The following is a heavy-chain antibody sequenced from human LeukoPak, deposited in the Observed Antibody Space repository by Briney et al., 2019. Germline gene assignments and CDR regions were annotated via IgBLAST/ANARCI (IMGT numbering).Heavy chain of an antibody. CDR2: INHSGST. D-gene: IGHD3-3*01. CDR3: ARGRGYYDFWSGPRTIDP. CDR1: GGSFSGYY. Sequence: SETLSLTCAAYGGSFSGYYWSWIRQPPGKGLEWIGEINHSGSTNYNPSPKSRVTISVDTSKNQFSLKLSSVTAADTAVYYCARGRGYYDFWSGPRTIDPWGQGTLVTVSS. J-gene: IGHJ5*02. V-gene: IGHV4-34*01.